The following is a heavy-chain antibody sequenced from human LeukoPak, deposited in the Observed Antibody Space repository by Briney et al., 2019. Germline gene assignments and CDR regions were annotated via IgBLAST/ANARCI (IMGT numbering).Heavy chain of an antibody. CDR2: IKQDGSEK. D-gene: IGHD3-3*01. CDR1: GFTFSSYW. CDR3: AREKKTEWTTGAFDM. Sequence: QAGGSLRLSCAASGFTFSSYWMSWVRQAPGKGLEWVANIKQDGSEKYYVDSVKGRFTMSRDNAQNALYLEMNSLRAEDTAVYYCAREKKTEWTTGAFDMWGQGTMVIVSS. V-gene: IGHV3-7*03. J-gene: IGHJ3*02.